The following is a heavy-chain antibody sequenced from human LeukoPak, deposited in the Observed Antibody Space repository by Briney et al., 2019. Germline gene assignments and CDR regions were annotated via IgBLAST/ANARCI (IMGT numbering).Heavy chain of an antibody. D-gene: IGHD6-19*01. CDR1: GSTFTGYG. Sequence: ASVKVSCKAFGSTFTGYGISWVRQAPGKGLEWMGWISAYNGNTNYAQKLQGRVTMTTDTSTSTAYMELRSLRSDDTAVYYCARGPLPSSVDYWGQGTLVTVSS. J-gene: IGHJ4*02. CDR3: ARGPLPSSVDY. CDR2: ISAYNGNT. V-gene: IGHV1-18*01.